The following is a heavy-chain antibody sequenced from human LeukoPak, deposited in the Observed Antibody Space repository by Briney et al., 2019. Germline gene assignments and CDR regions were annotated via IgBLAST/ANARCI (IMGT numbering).Heavy chain of an antibody. V-gene: IGHV3-21*01. J-gene: IGHJ4*02. CDR1: GFTFSNYS. CDR3: ARAEALKFRDFDY. CDR2: ITSSGSYI. Sequence: GGSLRLSCAASGFTFSNYSMNWVRQAPGKGLEWVSSITSSGSYIYYADSVKGRFTISRDNARDSLYLQMNSLRAEDTAIYYCARAEALKFRDFDYWGQGTLVTVSS.